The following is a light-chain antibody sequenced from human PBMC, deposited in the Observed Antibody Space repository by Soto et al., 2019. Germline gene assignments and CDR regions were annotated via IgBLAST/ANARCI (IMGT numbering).Light chain of an antibody. J-gene: IGKJ1*01. CDR3: QQYSTYFRT. Sequence: DTQMTQSPSTLSASVGDRVTITCRASQSISSWLAWYQQKPGEAPKLLIYKASTLETGVPSRFSGSGSGTEFTLTISSLQPDDFATYYCQQYSTYFRTFAQGTKVEIK. V-gene: IGKV1-5*03. CDR2: KAS. CDR1: QSISSW.